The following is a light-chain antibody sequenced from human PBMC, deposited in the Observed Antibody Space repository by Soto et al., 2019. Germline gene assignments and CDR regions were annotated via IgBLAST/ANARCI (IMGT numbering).Light chain of an antibody. CDR3: KQYNNWPIT. V-gene: IGKV3-15*01. J-gene: IGKJ5*01. Sequence: EIVMTQSPATLSVSPGVRATLSCRASQRVSSDLAWYQQKPGQAPRLLLYGASTRATGIPARFSGSGSGTEFTLTISSLQSEDFAVYYCKQYNNWPITFGQGTRLEIK. CDR1: QRVSSD. CDR2: GAS.